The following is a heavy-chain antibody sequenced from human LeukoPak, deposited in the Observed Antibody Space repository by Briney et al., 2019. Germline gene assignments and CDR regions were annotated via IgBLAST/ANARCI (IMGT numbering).Heavy chain of an antibody. J-gene: IGHJ6*03. Sequence: PSETLSLPCSLSGCSVSSYYWSWLRQSPGRGLEWIGFSYNTGGTYYYPSLNSRVTISLDTSKNQFSLKLNSVTAADTAVYYCARTTEGYAGGPGYSYYYYMDVWGKGTTVTISS. V-gene: IGHV4-59*02. CDR1: GCSVSSYY. D-gene: IGHD5-12*01. CDR3: ARTTEGYAGGPGYSYYYYMDV. CDR2: SYNTGGT.